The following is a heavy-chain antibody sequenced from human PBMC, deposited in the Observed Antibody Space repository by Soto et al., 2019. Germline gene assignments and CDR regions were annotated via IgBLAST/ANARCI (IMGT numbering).Heavy chain of an antibody. J-gene: IGHJ4*02. CDR3: GRGLDGGLWFY. D-gene: IGHD5-18*01. CDR2: INPSGGST. Sequence: ASVKLSCKASGYTFTSYYMHWARQAPGQGLEWMGIINPSGGSTNYAQKLQGRVTMTTDTSTSTAYMELRSLRSDATAVYYGGRGLDGGLWFYWGKRTLVTVSS. CDR1: GYTFTSYY. V-gene: IGHV1-46*01.